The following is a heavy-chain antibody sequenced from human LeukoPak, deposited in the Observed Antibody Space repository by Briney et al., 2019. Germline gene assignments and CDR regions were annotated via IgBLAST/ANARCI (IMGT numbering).Heavy chain of an antibody. D-gene: IGHD3-3*01. CDR3: ANTGITIFGVVLDLDY. V-gene: IGHV3-30*02. CDR1: GFTFSSYG. CDR2: IRYDESNK. J-gene: IGHJ4*02. Sequence: PGGSPRLSCAASGFTFSSYGMHWVRQAPGKGLEWVAFIRYDESNKYYADSVKGRFTISRDNSKNTLYLQMNSLRAEGTAVYYCANTGITIFGVVLDLDYWGQGTLVTVSS.